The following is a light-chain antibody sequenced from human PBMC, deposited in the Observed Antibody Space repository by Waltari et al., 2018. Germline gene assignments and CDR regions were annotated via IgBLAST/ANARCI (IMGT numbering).Light chain of an antibody. Sequence: EVALTQSPGTLSVSPGESATLSCRASQSVSSGYLAWYQQKPGQAPRLVIYGASTRATGIPDRFSASGSGTDFTLTISRLEPEDFAVYYCQQFGHSPITFGQGSRLDNK. CDR3: QQFGHSPIT. CDR2: GAS. J-gene: IGKJ5*01. CDR1: QSVSSGY. V-gene: IGKV3-20*01.